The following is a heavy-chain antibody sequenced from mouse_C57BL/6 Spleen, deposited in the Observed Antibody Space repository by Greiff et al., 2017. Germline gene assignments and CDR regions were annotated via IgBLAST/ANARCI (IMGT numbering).Heavy chain of an antibody. CDR1: GFTFTDYY. Sequence: EVQLVASGGGLVQPGGSLSLSCAASGFTFTDYYMNWVRQPPGKALEWLGFIRNKTNGYTTEYSATVKGRFNISIDTSQSILYLQMNALRAEDSATYYCARYDFVYYFDYWGQGTTLTVSS. J-gene: IGHJ2*01. CDR3: ARYDFVYYFDY. CDR2: IRNKTNGYTT. V-gene: IGHV7-3*01.